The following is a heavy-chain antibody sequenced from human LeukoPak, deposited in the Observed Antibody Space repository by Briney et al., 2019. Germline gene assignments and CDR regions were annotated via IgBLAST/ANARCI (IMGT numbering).Heavy chain of an antibody. D-gene: IGHD2-2*01. J-gene: IGHJ6*03. Sequence: PGGSLRLSCAAFGFTFSSYWMSWVRQAPGKGLEWVANIKQDGSEKYYVDSVKGRFTISRDNAKNSLYLQMNSLRAEDTAVYYCARVYGRYCSSTSCYGDYYYYMDVWGKGTTVTVSS. CDR1: GFTFSSYW. CDR3: ARVYGRYCSSTSCYGDYYYYMDV. V-gene: IGHV3-7*01. CDR2: IKQDGSEK.